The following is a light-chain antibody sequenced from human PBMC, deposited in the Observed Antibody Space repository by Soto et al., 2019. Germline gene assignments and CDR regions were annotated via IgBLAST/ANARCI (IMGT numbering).Light chain of an antibody. Sequence: EVVMTQSPATLPVSAGERATLSCRASQSVSNNLAWYQQKPGQAPRLLIYDASSRATGIPVRFSGSGSGTEFTLTISSLQSEDFAVYYCQQYDDWPSTFGQGTKVDIK. J-gene: IGKJ2*01. CDR1: QSVSNN. CDR2: DAS. V-gene: IGKV3-15*01. CDR3: QQYDDWPST.